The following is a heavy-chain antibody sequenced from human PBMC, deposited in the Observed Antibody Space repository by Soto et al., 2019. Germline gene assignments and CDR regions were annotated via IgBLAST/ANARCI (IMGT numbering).Heavy chain of an antibody. CDR2: ISYDGSNK. CDR1: GFTFSSYG. V-gene: IGHV3-30*18. CDR3: AKELSGGMDV. J-gene: IGHJ6*02. D-gene: IGHD2-15*01. Sequence: PEESLRLSCAASGFTFSSYGMHWVRQAPGKGLEWVAVISYDGSNKYYADSVKGRFTISRDNSKNTLYLQMNSLRAEDTAVYYCAKELSGGMDVWGQGTTVTVSS.